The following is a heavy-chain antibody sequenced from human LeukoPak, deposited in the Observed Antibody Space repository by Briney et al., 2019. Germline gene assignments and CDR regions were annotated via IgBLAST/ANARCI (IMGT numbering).Heavy chain of an antibody. D-gene: IGHD5-12*01. CDR1: GFTFSSYS. CDR3: ARDPSGRVVATLMDV. CDR2: ISSSSSYI. V-gene: IGHV3-21*01. J-gene: IGHJ6*04. Sequence: PGGSLRLSCAASGFTFSSYSMNWVRQAPGKGLEWVSSISSSSSYIYYADSVKGRFTISRDNAKNLLYLQMNSLRAEDTAVYYCARDPSGRVVATLMDVWGKGTTVTVSS.